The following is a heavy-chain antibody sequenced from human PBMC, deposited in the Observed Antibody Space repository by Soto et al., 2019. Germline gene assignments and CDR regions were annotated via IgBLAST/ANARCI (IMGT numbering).Heavy chain of an antibody. D-gene: IGHD3-22*01. CDR1: GFTFSSYW. CDR3: ARGETRHSSLSVY. V-gene: IGHV3-74*01. CDR2: INTDGSST. J-gene: IGHJ4*02. Sequence: EVQLVESGGGLVQPGWSLRLSCAASGFTFSSYWMHWVRQAPGKGLVWVSRINTDGSSTSYADSVKGRFTISRDNAENTLYLQMNSLTAEDTAVYYCARGETRHSSLSVYWGQGTLVTVAS.